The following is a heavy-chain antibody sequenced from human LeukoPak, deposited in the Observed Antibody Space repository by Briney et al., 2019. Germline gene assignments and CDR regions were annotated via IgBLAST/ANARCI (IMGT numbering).Heavy chain of an antibody. CDR1: GFTFSAYW. Sequence: PGGSLRLSCAASGFTFSAYWMTWVRQAPGKGLEWVANIKEDGTEKNYVDSVKGRFTISRDNVKKSLYLEMNSLRVKDTAVYYCARGRWSDYWGQGTQVTVSS. CDR3: ARGRWSDY. D-gene: IGHD5-24*01. CDR2: IKEDGTEK. J-gene: IGHJ4*02. V-gene: IGHV3-7*01.